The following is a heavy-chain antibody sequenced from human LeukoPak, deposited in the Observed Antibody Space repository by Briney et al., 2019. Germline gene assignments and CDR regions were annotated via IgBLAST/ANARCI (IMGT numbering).Heavy chain of an antibody. CDR1: GYTFTSYY. V-gene: IGHV1-46*01. J-gene: IGHJ3*02. D-gene: IGHD4-17*01. Sequence: ASEKVSCKASGYTFTSYYMHWVRQAPGQGLEWMGIINPSGGSTSYAQKFQGRVTMTRDTSTSTVYMELSSLRSEDTAVYYCARDSALTTVTTKTEDAFDIWGQGTMVTVSS. CDR3: ARDSALTTVTTKTEDAFDI. CDR2: INPSGGST.